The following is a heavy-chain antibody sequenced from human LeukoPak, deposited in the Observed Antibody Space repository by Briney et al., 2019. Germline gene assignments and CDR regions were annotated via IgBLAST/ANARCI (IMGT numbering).Heavy chain of an antibody. Sequence: SETLSLTGTVSGGSISSYYWSWIRQPAGKGLEWIGRIYTSGSTNYNPSLKSRVTMSVDTSKNQFSLKLSSVTAADTAVYYCARFSSGWYLTYYFDYWGQGTLVTVSS. V-gene: IGHV4-4*07. CDR3: ARFSSGWYLTYYFDY. CDR2: IYTSGST. CDR1: GGSISSYY. D-gene: IGHD6-19*01. J-gene: IGHJ4*02.